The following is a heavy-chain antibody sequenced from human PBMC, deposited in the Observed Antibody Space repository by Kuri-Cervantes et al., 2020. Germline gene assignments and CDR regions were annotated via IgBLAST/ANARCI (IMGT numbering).Heavy chain of an antibody. CDR1: GFTFSNAW. V-gene: IGHV3-15*01. CDR2: IKSKTDGGTT. CDR3: TTGTLGYCSGGSCYWVDY. D-gene: IGHD2-15*01. J-gene: IGHJ4*02. Sequence: GGSLRLSCAASGFTFSNAWMSWVRQAPGKGLEWVGRIKSKTDGGTTDYAAPVKGRFTISRDDSKNTLYLQMNSLKTEDTAVYYCTTGTLGYCSGGSCYWVDYWGQETLVTVSS.